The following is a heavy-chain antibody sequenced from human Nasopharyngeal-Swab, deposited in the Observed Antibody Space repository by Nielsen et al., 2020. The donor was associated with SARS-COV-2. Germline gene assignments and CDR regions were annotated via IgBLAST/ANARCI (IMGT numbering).Heavy chain of an antibody. CDR1: GFTFSSYS. V-gene: IGHV3-21*04. Sequence: GESLKISCAASGFTFSSYSMNWVRQAPGKGLEWVSSISSSSSYIYYADSVKGRFTISRDNSKNTLYLQMNSLRAEDTAVYYCARTLLWFGELEGWFDPWGQGTLVTVSS. J-gene: IGHJ5*02. CDR2: ISSSSSYI. D-gene: IGHD3-10*01. CDR3: ARTLLWFGELEGWFDP.